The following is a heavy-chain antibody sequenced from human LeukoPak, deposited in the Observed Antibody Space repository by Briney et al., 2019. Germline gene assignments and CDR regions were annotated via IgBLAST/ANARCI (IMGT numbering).Heavy chain of an antibody. V-gene: IGHV3-23*01. J-gene: IGHJ4*02. CDR1: GFTFSSYA. CDR2: ISGSGGST. Sequence: GGSLRLSCAASGFTFSSYAMSRVRQAPGKGLEWVSAISGSGGSTYYADSVKGRFTISRDNSKNTLYLQMNSLRAEDTAVYYCANLADYCSSTSCINFDYWGQGTLVTVSS. CDR3: ANLADYCSSTSCINFDY. D-gene: IGHD2-2*01.